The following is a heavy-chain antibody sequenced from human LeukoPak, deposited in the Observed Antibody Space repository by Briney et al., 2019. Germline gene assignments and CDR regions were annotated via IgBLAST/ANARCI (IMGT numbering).Heavy chain of an antibody. CDR1: GGSFSGYY. Sequence: SETLSLTCAVYGGSFSGYYWSWIRQPPGKGLEWIGEINHSGSTNYNPSLKSRVTISVDTSKNQFSLKLSSVTAADTAVYYCARQGRAVAGTDCWGQGTLATVSS. D-gene: IGHD6-19*01. V-gene: IGHV4-34*01. CDR3: ARQGRAVAGTDC. CDR2: INHSGST. J-gene: IGHJ4*02.